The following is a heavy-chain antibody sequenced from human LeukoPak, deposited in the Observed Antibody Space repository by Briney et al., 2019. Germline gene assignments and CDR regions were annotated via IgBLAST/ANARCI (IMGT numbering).Heavy chain of an antibody. CDR3: THPAYYYNVDV. V-gene: IGHV3-73*01. CDR2: IQTKADNYAT. J-gene: IGHJ6*04. CDR1: GLTFSVSA. Sequence: GGSLRLSCSASGLTFSVSAIHWVRQASGKGLEWVGRIQTKADNYATAYAASVKGRFTISRDDSTNTAYLQMNSLKTEDTAVYYCTHPAYYYNVDVWGKGTTVTVSS. D-gene: IGHD6-25*01.